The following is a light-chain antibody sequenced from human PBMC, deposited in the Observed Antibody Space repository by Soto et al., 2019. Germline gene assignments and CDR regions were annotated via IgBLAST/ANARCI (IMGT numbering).Light chain of an antibody. Sequence: QSALTQPASVSGSPGQSITISCTGTSSDVGGYNYVSWYQQHPGKAPKLMIYEVSKRPSGVSNRFSGSKSGNTASLTISGLQAEDEADYYCCSYAGSITFIVFGGGTKLTVL. CDR3: CSYAGSITFIV. CDR2: EVS. J-gene: IGLJ3*02. V-gene: IGLV2-23*02. CDR1: SSDVGGYNY.